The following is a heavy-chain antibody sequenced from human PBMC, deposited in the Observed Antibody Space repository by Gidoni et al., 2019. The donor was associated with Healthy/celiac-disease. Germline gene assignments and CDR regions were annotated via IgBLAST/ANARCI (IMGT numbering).Heavy chain of an antibody. J-gene: IGHJ3*02. CDR1: GATFSSYA. V-gene: IGHV1-69*01. Sequence: QVQLVQSVAEVKKPRSSAKVSCKASGATFSSYAISWVRQAPGQGLEWMGGIIPIFGTANYAQKFQGRVTIAADESTSTAYMELSSLRSEDTAVYYCARGYSYGNDAFDIWGQGTMVTVSS. D-gene: IGHD5-18*01. CDR3: ARGYSYGNDAFDI. CDR2: IIPIFGTA.